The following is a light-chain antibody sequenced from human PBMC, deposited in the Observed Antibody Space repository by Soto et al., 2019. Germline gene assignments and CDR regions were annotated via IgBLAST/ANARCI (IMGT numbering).Light chain of an antibody. CDR3: QHYGSSVPWT. V-gene: IGKV3-20*01. J-gene: IGKJ1*01. Sequence: EVVLTQSPGTVSLSPGERATLSCRASQSVTSNYLAWYQQKPGQAPRLLIYAASSRASGIPDRFSGSGSGTDFTLSISRVESEDFAVYYRQHYGSSVPWTFGQGTKVEIK. CDR1: QSVTSNY. CDR2: AAS.